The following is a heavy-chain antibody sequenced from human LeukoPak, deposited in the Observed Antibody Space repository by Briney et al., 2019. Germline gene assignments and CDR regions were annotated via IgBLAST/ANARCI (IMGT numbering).Heavy chain of an antibody. D-gene: IGHD3-22*01. CDR2: FDPEDGET. V-gene: IGHV1-24*01. Sequence: ASVKVSCNVSGYTLTEISMHWVRQAPGKGLEWMGGFDPEDGETIYAQKFQGRVTMTEDTSTDTAYMELSSLRSEAAAVHYSYISLTYYYDSSGWTFDYWGQGTLVTVSS. CDR3: YISLTYYYDSSGWTFDY. CDR1: GYTLTEIS. J-gene: IGHJ4*02.